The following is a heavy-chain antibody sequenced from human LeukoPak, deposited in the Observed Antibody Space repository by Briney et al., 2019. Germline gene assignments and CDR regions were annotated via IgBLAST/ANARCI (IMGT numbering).Heavy chain of an antibody. CDR3: ARKAATQYYYYGMDV. J-gene: IGHJ6*02. CDR1: GGSISSGSYY. D-gene: IGHD6-13*01. CDR2: IYTSGST. Sequence: SETLSLTCTVSGGSISSGSYYWSWIRQPAGKGLEWIGRIYTSGSTNYNPSLKSRVTISVDTSKNQFSLKLSSVTAADTAVCYCARKAATQYYYYGMDVWGQGTTVTVSS. V-gene: IGHV4-61*02.